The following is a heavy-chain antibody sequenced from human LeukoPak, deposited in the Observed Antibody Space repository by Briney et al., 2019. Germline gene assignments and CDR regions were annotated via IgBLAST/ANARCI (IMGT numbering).Heavy chain of an antibody. CDR1: GGSFIGYD. V-gene: IGHV4-34*01. Sequence: SETLSLTCAVYGGSFIGYDWTWIRQPPGKGLEWIGEINHSGGTNYNPSLKSRVTISVDTSKNQFSLKLSSVTAADTAVYYCASLARGGNWFDPWGQGALVTVSS. J-gene: IGHJ5*02. CDR2: INHSGGT. D-gene: IGHD6-6*01. CDR3: ASLARGGNWFDP.